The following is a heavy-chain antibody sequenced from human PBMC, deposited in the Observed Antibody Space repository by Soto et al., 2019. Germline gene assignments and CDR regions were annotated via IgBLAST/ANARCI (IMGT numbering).Heavy chain of an antibody. D-gene: IGHD5-12*01. J-gene: IGHJ4*02. CDR2: INSGGLTT. CDR1: GFTFTSYS. V-gene: IGHV3-48*01. Sequence: EVQLVESGGGLVQPGGSLRLSCAASGFTFTSYSMNWVRQAPGKGLEWISYINSGGLTTYYADSVRGRFTVSRDNAKNSLFLQMNSLRAEDTALYYCARGLDPRGGGNNFWGQGTVVTVSS. CDR3: ARGLDPRGGGNNF.